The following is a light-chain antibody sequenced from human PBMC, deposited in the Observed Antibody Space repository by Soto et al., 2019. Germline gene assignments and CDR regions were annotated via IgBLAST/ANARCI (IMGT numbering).Light chain of an antibody. CDR2: DAS. CDR1: QSVSSY. CDR3: QQRSNWPPYT. J-gene: IGKJ2*01. V-gene: IGKV3-11*01. Sequence: ETVLTQSPATLSLSPGERATLSCRASQSVSSYLAWYQQKPGQAPRLLIYDASNRATGIPARFSGSGSGTDFTLTISSLEPEDFAVYYCQQRSNWPPYTLGQGTKLEIK.